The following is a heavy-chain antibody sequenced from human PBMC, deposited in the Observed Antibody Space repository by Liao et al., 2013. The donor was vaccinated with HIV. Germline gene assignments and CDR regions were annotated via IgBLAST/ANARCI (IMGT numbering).Heavy chain of an antibody. V-gene: IGHV4-34*01. Sequence: QVQLQQWGAGLLKPSETLSLTCAVYGGSFSGYYWSWIRQPPGKGLEWIGEINHSGSTNSNPSLKSRVTISLDTSKNQFSLKLSSVTAADTAVYYCARSSTRSGVIHWGQGTLVTVSS. CDR2: INHSGST. CDR1: GGSFSGYY. CDR3: ARSSTRSGVIH. D-gene: IGHD2-21*01. J-gene: IGHJ1*01.